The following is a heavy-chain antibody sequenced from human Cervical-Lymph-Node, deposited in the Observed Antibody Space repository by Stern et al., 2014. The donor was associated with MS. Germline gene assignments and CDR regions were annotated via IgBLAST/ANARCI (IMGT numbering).Heavy chain of an antibody. Sequence: QVQLQESGPGLVKPSETLSLTCTVSGGSISSYYWSWIRQPPGKGLEWIGYIYYSGSTNYNPSLKSRVTISLDTSKNQFSLKLSSVTAADTAVYYCAGLRIDYYYYGMDVWGQGTTVIVSS. V-gene: IGHV4-59*01. CDR2: IYYSGST. CDR1: GGSISSYY. J-gene: IGHJ6*02. CDR3: AGLRIDYYYYGMDV. D-gene: IGHD2-15*01.